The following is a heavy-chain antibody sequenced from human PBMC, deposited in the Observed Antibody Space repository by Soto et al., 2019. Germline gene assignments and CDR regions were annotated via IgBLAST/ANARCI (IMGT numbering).Heavy chain of an antibody. Sequence: GSLRLCCAASGFTVNSYAMNWVRQAPGKGLAWVSAIGTDGNTYYANSVKGRFTISRDNSRTTLYLQMNSLRVEDTALYYCVRKYPGTRPFDYWGQGTLVTVSS. V-gene: IGHV3-23*01. D-gene: IGHD2-2*01. CDR1: GFTVNSYA. J-gene: IGHJ4*01. CDR2: IGTDGNT. CDR3: VRKYPGTRPFDY.